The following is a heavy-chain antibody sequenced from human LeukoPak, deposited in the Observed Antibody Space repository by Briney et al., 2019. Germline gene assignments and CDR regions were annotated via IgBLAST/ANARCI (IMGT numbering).Heavy chain of an antibody. CDR2: ISAYNGNT. J-gene: IGHJ5*02. V-gene: IGHV1-18*01. D-gene: IGHD3-22*01. Sequence: GASVKVSCKASGYTFTSYGISWVRQAPGQGLEWMGWISAYNGNTNYAQKLQGRVTMTTDTSTSTAYMELRSLRSDDTAVYYCARVGSPNDYYDSRGYYYVEWFDPWGQGTLVTVSS. CDR3: ARVGSPNDYYDSRGYYYVEWFDP. CDR1: GYTFTSYG.